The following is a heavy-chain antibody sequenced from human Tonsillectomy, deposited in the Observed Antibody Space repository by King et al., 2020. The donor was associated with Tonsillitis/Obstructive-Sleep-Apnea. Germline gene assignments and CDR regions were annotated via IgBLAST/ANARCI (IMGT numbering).Heavy chain of an antibody. CDR1: GYSFSNYW. Sequence: VQLVESGAEVKKPGESLRISCKGSGYSFSNYWINWVRQMPGKGLEWMGRIDPSDSYTNYSPSFQGHVTISADKSTSTAYLQWNSLKASDTAIYYCARLTVSYESSGYYSDYWGQGTLLTVSS. J-gene: IGHJ4*02. D-gene: IGHD3-22*01. CDR2: IDPSDSYT. V-gene: IGHV5-10-1*03. CDR3: ARLTVSYESSGYYSDY.